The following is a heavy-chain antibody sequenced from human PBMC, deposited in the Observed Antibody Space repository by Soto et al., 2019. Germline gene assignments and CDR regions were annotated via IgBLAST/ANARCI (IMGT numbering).Heavy chain of an antibody. V-gene: IGHV3-49*04. Sequence: PVGSLRLSCTASGFTFGDYAMSWVRQAPGKGLEWVGFIRSKAYGGTTEYAASVKGRFTISRDDSKSIAYLQMNSLKTEDTAVYYCTRDLGSGSYYEAPDYWGQGPLVTVSS. D-gene: IGHD1-26*01. CDR1: GFTFGDYA. J-gene: IGHJ4*02. CDR3: TRDLGSGSYYEAPDY. CDR2: IRSKAYGGTT.